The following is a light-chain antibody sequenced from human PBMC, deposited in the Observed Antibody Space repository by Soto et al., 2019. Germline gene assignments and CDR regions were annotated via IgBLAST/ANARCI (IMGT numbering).Light chain of an antibody. V-gene: IGLV2-14*03. CDR2: AVS. CDR3: GSYTTSITVI. Sequence: QSALTQPASVSGSPGQSITISCTGTSSDVGDHNSVSWYQQQPGKAPKLMIYAVSNRPSGVSNRFSGSKSGNTASLTNSGLQAEDEADYYCGSYTTSITVIFGGGTKLTVL. J-gene: IGLJ2*01. CDR1: SSDVGDHNS.